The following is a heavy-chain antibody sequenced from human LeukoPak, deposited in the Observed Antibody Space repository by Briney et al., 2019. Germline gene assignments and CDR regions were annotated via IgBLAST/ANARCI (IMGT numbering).Heavy chain of an antibody. Sequence: GGSLRLSCAASGFTFSSYAMSWVRQAPGKGLEWVSAISGSGDNTYYADSVKGRFTVSRDNSKNTLYVQMKSLRGEDTAIYYCAKDFVVVPGNVNYFDSWGQGTLVTASS. CDR2: ISGSGDNT. V-gene: IGHV3-23*01. CDR3: AKDFVVVPGNVNYFDS. J-gene: IGHJ4*02. D-gene: IGHD2-21*02. CDR1: GFTFSSYA.